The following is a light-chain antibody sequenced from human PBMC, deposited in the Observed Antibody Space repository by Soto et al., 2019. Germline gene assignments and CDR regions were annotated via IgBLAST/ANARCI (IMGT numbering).Light chain of an antibody. Sequence: DIQMTQSPSSVSASVGDRVTITCRASQGIVSWLAWYQQKPGKAPKLLIYAASNLQSGVPLRFSGSGSGTDFTLTISSLQPVDFATYYCQQTTSFPLTFGGGTKVEIK. CDR1: QGIVSW. V-gene: IGKV1-12*01. J-gene: IGKJ4*01. CDR2: AAS. CDR3: QQTTSFPLT.